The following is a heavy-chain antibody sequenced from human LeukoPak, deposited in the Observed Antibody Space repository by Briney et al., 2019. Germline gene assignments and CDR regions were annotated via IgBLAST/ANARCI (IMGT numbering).Heavy chain of an antibody. Sequence: GASVKVSCKASGYTFTSYYMHWVRQAPGQGLEWMGIINPSGGSTSYAQKFQGRVTMTRDMSISTVYMDLSSLQSDDTAVYYCARDHNWGPDYWGQGTLVPVSS. CDR2: INPSGGST. J-gene: IGHJ4*02. V-gene: IGHV1-46*01. D-gene: IGHD7-27*01. CDR1: GYTFTSYY. CDR3: ARDHNWGPDY.